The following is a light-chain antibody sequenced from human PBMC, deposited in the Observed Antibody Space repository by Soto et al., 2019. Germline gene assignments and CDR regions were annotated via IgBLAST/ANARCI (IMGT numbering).Light chain of an antibody. V-gene: IGLV2-14*01. CDR1: SSDVGGYNY. CDR3: SSYTSSSTLV. J-gene: IGLJ3*02. CDR2: EVN. Sequence: QSALTQPASVSGSPGQSITISCTGTSSDVGGYNYVSWYQQHPGKAPKLMIYEVNNRPSGVSNLFSGSKSGNTASLTISGLQAEDEADYYCSSYTSSSTLVFGGGTKLTVL.